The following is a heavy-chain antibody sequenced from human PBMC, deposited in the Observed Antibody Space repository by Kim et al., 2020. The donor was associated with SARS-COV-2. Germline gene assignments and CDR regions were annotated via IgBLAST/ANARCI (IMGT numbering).Heavy chain of an antibody. V-gene: IGHV3-23*01. J-gene: IGHJ6*02. CDR2: VSGSGGST. Sequence: GGSLRLSCAASGFTFSSYAMSWVRQAPGKGLEWVSAVSGSGGSTYYADSVKGRFTISRDNSKNTLYLQMNSLRAEDTAVYYCAKTSELFPYYYYYGMDVWGQGTTVTVSS. CDR1: GFTFSSYA. CDR3: AKTSELFPYYYYYGMDV. D-gene: IGHD2-21*01.